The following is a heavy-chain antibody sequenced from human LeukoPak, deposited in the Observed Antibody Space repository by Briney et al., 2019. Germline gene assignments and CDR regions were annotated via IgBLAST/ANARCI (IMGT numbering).Heavy chain of an antibody. J-gene: IGHJ4*02. D-gene: IGHD1-26*01. CDR2: IKHDGSEE. Sequence: GESLRLSCVASGLSISGQWMNWVRQAPGQGLEWVANIKHDGSEEHYVDSVKGRFTISRDDGRNSVSLQMNSVRAEDTAVYYCVKVRGRARVGYFDYWGQGTLVTVSS. V-gene: IGHV3-7*01. CDR1: GLSISGQW. CDR3: VKVRGRARVGYFDY.